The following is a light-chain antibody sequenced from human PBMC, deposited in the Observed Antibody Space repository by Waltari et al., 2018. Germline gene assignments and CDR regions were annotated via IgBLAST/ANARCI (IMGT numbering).Light chain of an antibody. V-gene: IGLV1-40*01. Sequence: QSVLTQPPSVSGAPGQRVTISCTGSSSNIGAGYDAHWYQHLPGTGPNLITRGANNRPPGVPDRFSGSKSGPSASLAITGLQAEDEADYYCQSYDRSLSGSIFGGGTKLTVL. CDR2: GAN. CDR1: SSNIGAGYD. CDR3: QSYDRSLSGSI. J-gene: IGLJ2*01.